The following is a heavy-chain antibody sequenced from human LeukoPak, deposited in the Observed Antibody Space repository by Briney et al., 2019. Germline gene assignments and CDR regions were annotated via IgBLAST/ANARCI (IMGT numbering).Heavy chain of an antibody. Sequence: PGGSLRLSCVAYGFSFSTYAMSWVRQAPGKGLEWVSAISGGGGSTYYADSVKGRFTISRDNSKNTLFLQMNGLRAEDTAVYYCAKDTGCFFDSCRQGTLVTVSS. CDR1: GFSFSTYA. J-gene: IGHJ4*02. CDR3: AKDTGCFFDS. CDR2: ISGGGGST. D-gene: IGHD2-15*01. V-gene: IGHV3-23*01.